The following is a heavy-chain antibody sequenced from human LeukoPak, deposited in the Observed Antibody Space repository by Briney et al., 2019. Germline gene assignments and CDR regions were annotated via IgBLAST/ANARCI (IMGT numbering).Heavy chain of an antibody. CDR3: ARELVSAAFDY. Sequence: ASVKVSCKASGYTFTGYYMHWVRQAPGQGLEWMGWINPNSGGTNYAQKFQGWVTMTRDTSTSTVYMELSSLRSEDTAVYYCARELVSAAFDYWGQGTLVTVSS. CDR2: INPNSGGT. J-gene: IGHJ4*02. D-gene: IGHD6-13*01. CDR1: GYTFTGYY. V-gene: IGHV1-2*04.